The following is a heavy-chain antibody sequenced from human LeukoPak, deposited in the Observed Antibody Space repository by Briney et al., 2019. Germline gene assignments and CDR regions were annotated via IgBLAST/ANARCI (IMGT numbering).Heavy chain of an antibody. Sequence: GGSLRLSCAASGFTFSSYWMSWVRQAPGRGLEWVANIKQDGSEKYYVDSVKGRFTISRDNAKNSLYLRMNSLRAEDTAVYYCARVGSHSGSLSLIKRNYYYYYYMDVWGKGTTVTISS. V-gene: IGHV3-7*01. D-gene: IGHD3-10*01. CDR3: ARVGSHSGSLSLIKRNYYYYYYMDV. CDR1: GFTFSSYW. CDR2: IKQDGSEK. J-gene: IGHJ6*03.